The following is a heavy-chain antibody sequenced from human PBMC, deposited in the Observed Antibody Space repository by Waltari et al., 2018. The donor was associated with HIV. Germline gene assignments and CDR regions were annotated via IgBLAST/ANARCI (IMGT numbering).Heavy chain of an antibody. CDR3: ARQGQAGGNRWFDP. Sequence: QLQLQGSGPGLVKPSETLSLTCTVPGGSISSSSYYWGWIRQPPGRGLEWIGGIYYTGSTYYNPSLKSRVTISVDTSKNQFSLKLTSVTAADTAVYYCARQGQAGGNRWFDPWGQGTLVTVSS. CDR1: GGSISSSSYY. CDR2: IYYTGST. J-gene: IGHJ5*02. V-gene: IGHV4-39*07. D-gene: IGHD6-13*01.